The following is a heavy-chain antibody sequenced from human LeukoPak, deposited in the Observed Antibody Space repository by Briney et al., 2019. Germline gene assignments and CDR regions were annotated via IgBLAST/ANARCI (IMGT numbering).Heavy chain of an antibody. CDR1: GGPISSGSYY. CDR2: IYTSGST. CDR3: AGGEMATMPRY. V-gene: IGHV4-61*02. J-gene: IGHJ4*02. D-gene: IGHD5-24*01. Sequence: SQTLSLTCTVSGGPISSGSYYWSWIRQPAGKGLEWIGRIYTSGSTNYNPSLKSRVTISVDTSKNQFSLKLSSVTAADTAVYYCAGGEMATMPRYWGQGTLVTVSS.